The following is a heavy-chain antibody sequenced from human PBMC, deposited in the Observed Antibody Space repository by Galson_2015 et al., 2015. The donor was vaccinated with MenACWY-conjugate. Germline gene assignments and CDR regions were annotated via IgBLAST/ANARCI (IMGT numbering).Heavy chain of an antibody. V-gene: IGHV5-51*01. D-gene: IGHD6-6*01. Sequence: SGAEVKKPGESLKISCTASGYRFTNSWIAWVRQMPGKGLEWMGIIYPSDSDTRYSPSFQGQVTISADKSIDTAYLQWSSLKASDTAMYYCARQGSSSSWFDPWGQGTLVTVSS. CDR3: ARQGSSSSWFDP. CDR2: IYPSDSDT. CDR1: GYRFTNSW. J-gene: IGHJ5*02.